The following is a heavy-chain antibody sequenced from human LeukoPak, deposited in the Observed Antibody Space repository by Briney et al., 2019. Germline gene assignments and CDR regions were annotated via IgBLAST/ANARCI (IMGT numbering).Heavy chain of an antibody. D-gene: IGHD6-6*01. CDR1: GFTFSTYS. Sequence: GGSLRLSCAASGFTFSTYSMNWVRQAPGKGLEWVSSISSGSDHIYYADPVKGRFTISRDNAKNSLYLQMDSLRAEDTAVFFCARNDYASSSGYDFWGQGTLVTVSS. V-gene: IGHV3-21*01. CDR2: ISSGSDHI. J-gene: IGHJ4*02. CDR3: ARNDYASSSGYDF.